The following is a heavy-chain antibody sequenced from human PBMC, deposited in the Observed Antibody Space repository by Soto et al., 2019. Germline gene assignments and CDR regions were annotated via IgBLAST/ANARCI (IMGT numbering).Heavy chain of an antibody. V-gene: IGHV4-4*07. CDR1: GGSISSYY. CDR3: ARDVKSLWFGEYYNWFDP. J-gene: IGHJ5*02. D-gene: IGHD3-10*01. Sequence: PSETLSLTCTVSGGSISSYYWIWVRQPSGKGLEWIGRIYTSGSTNYNPSLKSRVTMSVDTSKNQFSLKLSSVTAADTAVYYCARDVKSLWFGEYYNWFDPWGQGTLVTVSS. CDR2: IYTSGST.